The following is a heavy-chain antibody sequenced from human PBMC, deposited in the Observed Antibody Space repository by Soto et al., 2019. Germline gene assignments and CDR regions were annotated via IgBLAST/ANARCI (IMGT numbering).Heavy chain of an antibody. Sequence: EVLLVESGGGLVKPGGSLRLSCAGSGFTFSSYMMNWVRQAPGKGLEWVASISTGSSYIYYADALKGRFTISRDDAKTSVYLQMNSLRAEDPGVYYCVRDSIMRTSWGQGTRVTVSS. CDR3: VRDSIMRTS. D-gene: IGHD2-8*01. J-gene: IGHJ5*02. CDR1: GFTFSSYM. V-gene: IGHV3-21*02. CDR2: ISTGSSYI.